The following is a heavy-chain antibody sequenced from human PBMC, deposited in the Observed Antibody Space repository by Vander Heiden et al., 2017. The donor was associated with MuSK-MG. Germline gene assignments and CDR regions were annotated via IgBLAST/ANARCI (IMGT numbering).Heavy chain of an antibody. J-gene: IGHJ4*02. V-gene: IGHV5-51*01. CDR2: IYPGDSNT. CDR3: AREIGGSAWY. D-gene: IGHD6-19*01. CDR1: GYNFPNYW. Sequence: EVQLVQSGAEVKQPGESLKISCKGSGYNFPNYWIGGVRQMPGKGLEWMGTIYPGDSNTRYSPSSQGQVTISADKSISTAYLQWSSLKASDTAMYYCAREIGGSAWYWGQGTLVTVSS.